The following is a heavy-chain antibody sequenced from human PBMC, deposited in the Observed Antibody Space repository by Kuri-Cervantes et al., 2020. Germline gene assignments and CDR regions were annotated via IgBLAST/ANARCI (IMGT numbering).Heavy chain of an antibody. CDR3: TNPGGFGPPSDY. D-gene: IGHD3-16*01. CDR1: GFTFSNFG. J-gene: IGHJ4*02. Sequence: ETLSLTCAASGFTFSNFGMSWVRQAPGKGLEWVASIRASGDGTFYADSVKGRFTISRDKSKNTMYLHMNSLRAEDTAVYYCTNPGGFGPPSDYWGQGTLVTVSS. CDR2: IRASGDGT. V-gene: IGHV3-23*01.